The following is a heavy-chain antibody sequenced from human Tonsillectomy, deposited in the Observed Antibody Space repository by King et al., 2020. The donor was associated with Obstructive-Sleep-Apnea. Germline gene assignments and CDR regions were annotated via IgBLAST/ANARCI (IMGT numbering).Heavy chain of an antibody. CDR2: MKHDEGNK. CDR1: GFTFRSYG. Sequence: VQLVESGGGVVQPGGSLRLSCAASGFTFRSYGMHWVRQAPGKGLEWVAFMKHDEGNKHYADSVKGRFTISRDNSKNTLFLHMSSLRAEDTAVYYCAKDYSSWYNYYAMDVWGQGTTVTVSS. D-gene: IGHD6-13*01. V-gene: IGHV3-30*02. CDR3: AKDYSSWYNYYAMDV. J-gene: IGHJ6*02.